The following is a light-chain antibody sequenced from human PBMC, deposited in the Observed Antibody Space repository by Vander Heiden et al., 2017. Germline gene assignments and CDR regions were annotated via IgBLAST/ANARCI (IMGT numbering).Light chain of an antibody. CDR2: DAS. CDR3: QQRSNWPPYT. J-gene: IGKJ2*01. V-gene: IGKV3-11*01. Sequence: DIVLTQSPPTLSLSPGERGTLSCRASQRVSSYLAWYQQKPGQAPRLLIYDASNRATGIPARFSGSGSGTDFTLTISSREPEDVAVYYCQQRSNWPPYTFGQGTKLEIK. CDR1: QRVSSY.